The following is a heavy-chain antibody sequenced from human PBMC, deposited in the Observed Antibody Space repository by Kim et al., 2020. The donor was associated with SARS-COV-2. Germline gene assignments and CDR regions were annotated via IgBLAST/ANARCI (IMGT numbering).Heavy chain of an antibody. D-gene: IGHD2-2*01. CDR1: GFTFSSYA. CDR3: AKNPTIPAAMPRPFDY. V-gene: IGHV3-23*01. Sequence: GGSLRLSCAASGFTFSSYAMSWVRQAPGKGLEWVSAISGSGGSTYYADSVKGRFTISRDNSKNTLYLQMNSLRAEDTAVYYCAKNPTIPAAMPRPFDYWGQGTLVTVSS. J-gene: IGHJ4*02. CDR2: ISGSGGST.